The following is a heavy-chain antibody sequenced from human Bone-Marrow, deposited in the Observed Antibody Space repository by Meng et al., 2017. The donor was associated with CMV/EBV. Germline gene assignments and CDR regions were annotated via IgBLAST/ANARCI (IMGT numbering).Heavy chain of an antibody. Sequence: GESLKISCAASGFTFSNYGLHWVRQAPGKGLEWVAVISYDASNKYYADSVKGRFTISRDNSKNTLYLQMNSLGADDTVVYYCARVSSGYSDRYWGQGTLVTVSS. CDR1: GFTFSNYG. D-gene: IGHD3-22*01. V-gene: IGHV3-30*03. J-gene: IGHJ4*02. CDR3: ARVSSGYSDRY. CDR2: ISYDASNK.